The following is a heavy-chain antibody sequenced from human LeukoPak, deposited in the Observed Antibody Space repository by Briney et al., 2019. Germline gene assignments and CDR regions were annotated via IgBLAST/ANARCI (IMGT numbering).Heavy chain of an antibody. Sequence: SETLSLTCTVSGGSISTYYWSWIRQPPGKGLEWIGYIHYSGATSYNPSLNSRVTVSVDTSKNQLSLKLNSVTAADTAVYYCARDRRTIMVALSIFDYWGQGTLVTVSS. CDR2: IHYSGAT. D-gene: IGHD2-21*01. V-gene: IGHV4-59*01. CDR3: ARDRRTIMVALSIFDY. CDR1: GGSISTYY. J-gene: IGHJ4*02.